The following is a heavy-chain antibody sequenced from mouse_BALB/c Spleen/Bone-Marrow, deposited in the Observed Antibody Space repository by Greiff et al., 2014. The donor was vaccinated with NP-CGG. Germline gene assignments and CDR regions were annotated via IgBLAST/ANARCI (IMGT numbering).Heavy chain of an antibody. V-gene: IGHV1S137*01. CDR1: GYTFTDHV. CDR2: ISGYYGDA. D-gene: IGHD2-14*01. Sequence: SGAKLVRPGVSVKISCKGSGYTFTDHVIHWVKRSHAKSLEWIGVISGYYGDAIYNQKLKGKATMTVDKSSSTAYMELARLTSEDSAIYYCARSGKVRNAMDYWGQGTSVTVSS. CDR3: ARSGKVRNAMDY. J-gene: IGHJ4*01.